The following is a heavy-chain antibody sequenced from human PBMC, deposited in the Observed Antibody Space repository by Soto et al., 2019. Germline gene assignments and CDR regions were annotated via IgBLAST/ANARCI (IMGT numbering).Heavy chain of an antibody. V-gene: IGHV3-23*01. CDR3: AKGGEGSGNIRYNDMDV. CDR1: GFTFSSYS. CDR2: ISGSGGTT. J-gene: IGHJ6*02. Sequence: GGSLRLSCAASGFTFSSYSMNWVRQAPGKGLEWVSAISGSGGTTDHADSVKGRFTISRDNSKNTLYLQMNSLRAEDTAVYYCAKGGEGSGNIRYNDMDVWGQGTTVTVSS. D-gene: IGHD3-10*01.